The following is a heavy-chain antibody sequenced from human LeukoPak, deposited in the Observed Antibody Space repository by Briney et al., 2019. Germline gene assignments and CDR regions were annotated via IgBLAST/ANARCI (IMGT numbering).Heavy chain of an antibody. CDR1: DESFSGYY. Sequence: PSETLSLTCGVYDESFSGYYWSWIRQPPGKGLEWIGEINHSGSTNYNPSLKSRVTISVDTSKNQFSLKLSSVTAADTAVYYCARDVPYGATEDYWGQGTLVTVSS. CDR3: ARDVPYGATEDY. D-gene: IGHD4-17*01. CDR2: INHSGST. V-gene: IGHV4-34*01. J-gene: IGHJ4*02.